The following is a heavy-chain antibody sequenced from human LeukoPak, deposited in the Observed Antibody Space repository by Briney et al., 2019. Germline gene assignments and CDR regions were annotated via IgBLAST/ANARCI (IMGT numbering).Heavy chain of an antibody. V-gene: IGHV3-30-3*01. Sequence: GGSLRLSCAASGFTFSSYAMHWVRQAPGKGLEWVAVISYDGSNKYYADSVKGRFTISRDNSKNTLYLQMNSLRAEDTAVYYYAREGSYGYYYYYYGMDVWGQGTTVTVSS. CDR1: GFTFSSYA. J-gene: IGHJ6*02. CDR3: AREGSYGYYYYYYGMDV. D-gene: IGHD5-18*01. CDR2: ISYDGSNK.